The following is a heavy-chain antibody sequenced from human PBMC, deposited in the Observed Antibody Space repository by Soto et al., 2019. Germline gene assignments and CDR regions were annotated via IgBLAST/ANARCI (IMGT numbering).Heavy chain of an antibody. CDR3: ARNQRAAGTLNWFDP. V-gene: IGHV3-30-3*01. J-gene: IGHJ5*02. Sequence: QVQLVESGGGVVQPGRSLRLSCAASGFTFSSYAMHWVRQAPGKGLEWVAVISYDGSNKYYADSVKGRFTISRDNSKNTLDLQMNSLGAEGTAVYYCARNQRAAGTLNWFDPWGQGTLVTVSS. D-gene: IGHD6-13*01. CDR1: GFTFSSYA. CDR2: ISYDGSNK.